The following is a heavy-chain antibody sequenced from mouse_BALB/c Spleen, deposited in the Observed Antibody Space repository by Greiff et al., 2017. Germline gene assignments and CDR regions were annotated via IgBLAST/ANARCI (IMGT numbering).Heavy chain of an antibody. D-gene: IGHD2-1*01. J-gene: IGHJ1*01. V-gene: IGHV1S137*01. CDR1: GYTFTDYA. CDR3: ARRDGNHWYFDV. CDR2: ISTYYGDA. Sequence: QVQLKESGAELVRPGVSVKISCKGSGYTFTDYAMHWVKQSHAKSLEWIGVISTYYGDASYNQKFKGKATMTVDKSSSTAYMELARLTSEDSAIYYCARRDGNHWYFDVWGAGTTVTVSS.